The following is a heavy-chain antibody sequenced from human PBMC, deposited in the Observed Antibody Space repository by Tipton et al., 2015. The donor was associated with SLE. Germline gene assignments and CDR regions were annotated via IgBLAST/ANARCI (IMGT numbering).Heavy chain of an antibody. CDR1: GGSIRSDDYY. CDR2: VNYGGST. V-gene: IGHV4-30-4*08. J-gene: IGHJ4*02. D-gene: IGHD1-26*01. CDR3: ARTSGNFPFDY. Sequence: TLSLTCTVSGGSIRSDDYYWTWIRQHPGKGLEWIGHVNYGGSTYYKPSLKSRVTISLDTSKNQFSLKLTSVTAADTAVYYCARTSGNFPFDYWGQGNLVTVSS.